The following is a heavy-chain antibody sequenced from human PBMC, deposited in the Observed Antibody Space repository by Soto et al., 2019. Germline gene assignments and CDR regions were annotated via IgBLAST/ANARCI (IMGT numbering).Heavy chain of an antibody. CDR1: GFTLSNYG. J-gene: IGHJ4*01. Sequence: EVQLLESGGGLVRPGESLRLSCAASGFTLSNYGMTWVRQAPGKGLQWVSTIRGRGGTTYYADSVKGRFTISRDDSRNSLYLQMNSLRVEDTAVYFCAKDVNYDMLAGYYYYWGHGTPVTVSS. V-gene: IGHV3-23*01. CDR2: IRGRGGTT. CDR3: AKDVNYDMLAGYYYY. D-gene: IGHD3-9*01.